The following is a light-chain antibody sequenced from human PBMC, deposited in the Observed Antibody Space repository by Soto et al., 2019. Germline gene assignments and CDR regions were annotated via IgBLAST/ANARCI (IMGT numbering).Light chain of an antibody. CDR2: YDS. CDR1: NIGSKS. J-gene: IGLJ2*01. V-gene: IGLV3-21*04. Sequence: SYELTQPPSVSVAPGKTARITCGGNNIGSKSVHWCQQKPGQAPVLVIYYDSDRPSGIPERFSGSNSGNTATLTISRVEAGDEADYYCQVWDSSSDHPVVFGGGTKFTVL. CDR3: QVWDSSSDHPVV.